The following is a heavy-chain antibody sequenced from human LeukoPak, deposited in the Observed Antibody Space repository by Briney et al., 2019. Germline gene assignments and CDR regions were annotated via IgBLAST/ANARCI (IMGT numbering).Heavy chain of an antibody. D-gene: IGHD1-20*01. CDR1: GYTFTSYG. V-gene: IGHV1-18*01. Sequence: VASVKVSCKASGYTFTSYGISWVRQAPGQGLEWMGWISAYNGNTNYAQKLQGRVTMTTDTSTSTAYMELRSLRSDDTAVYYCARVSGITGERGNFDYWGQGTLVTVSS. CDR2: ISAYNGNT. CDR3: ARVSGITGERGNFDY. J-gene: IGHJ4*02.